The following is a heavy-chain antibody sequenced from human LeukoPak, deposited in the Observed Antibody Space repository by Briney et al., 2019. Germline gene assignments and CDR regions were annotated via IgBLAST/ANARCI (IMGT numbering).Heavy chain of an antibody. CDR1: GGSLSSYY. V-gene: IGHV4-59*01. CDR2: IYYSGST. Sequence: PSETLSLTCTVSGGSLSSYYWSWIRQPPGQGLEWIGYIYYSGSTNYNPSLTSRVTISVDTSKNQFSLKLSSVTAADTAVYYCARGRRDGYNKAPYFDYWGQGTLVTVSS. J-gene: IGHJ4*02. D-gene: IGHD5-24*01. CDR3: ARGRRDGYNKAPYFDY.